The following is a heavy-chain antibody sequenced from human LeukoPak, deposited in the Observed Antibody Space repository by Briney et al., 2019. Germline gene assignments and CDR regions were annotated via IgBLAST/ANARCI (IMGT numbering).Heavy chain of an antibody. D-gene: IGHD5-12*01. J-gene: IGHJ6*02. CDR2: INPNSGGT. CDR1: GYTFTGYY. Sequence: ASVKVSCKASGYTFTGYYMHWVRQAPGQGLEWMGWINPNSGGTNYAQKFQGRVTMTRDTSISTAYMGLSRLRSDDTAVYYCARDLVQRQRIVATITDYYYGMDVWGQGTTVTVSS. V-gene: IGHV1-2*02. CDR3: ARDLVQRQRIVATITDYYYGMDV.